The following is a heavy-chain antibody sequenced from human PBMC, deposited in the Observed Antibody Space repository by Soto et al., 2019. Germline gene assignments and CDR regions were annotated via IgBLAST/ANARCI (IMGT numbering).Heavy chain of an antibody. J-gene: IGHJ3*02. Sequence: PGGSLRLSCAASGFTFSSYDMHWVRQATGKGLEWVSAIGTAGDTYYPGSMKGRFTISRENAKNSLYLQMNSLRAGDTAVYFCARWSKYCTNGVCYSGNAFDIWGQGTMVTVSS. V-gene: IGHV3-13*01. CDR3: ARWSKYCTNGVCYSGNAFDI. D-gene: IGHD2-8*01. CDR1: GFTFSSYD. CDR2: IGTAGDT.